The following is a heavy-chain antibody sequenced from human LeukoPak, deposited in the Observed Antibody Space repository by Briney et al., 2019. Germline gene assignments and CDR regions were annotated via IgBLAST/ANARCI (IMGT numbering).Heavy chain of an antibody. V-gene: IGHV3-7*01. J-gene: IGHJ5*02. CDR2: IKQDGSEK. CDR3: ASFKS. CDR1: GFTFSSYE. Sequence: GGSLRLSCAASGFTFSSYEMNWVRQAPGKGLEWVANIKQDGSEKYYVDSVKGRFTISRDNAKNSLYLQMNSLRAEDTAVYYCASFKSWGQGTLVTVSS.